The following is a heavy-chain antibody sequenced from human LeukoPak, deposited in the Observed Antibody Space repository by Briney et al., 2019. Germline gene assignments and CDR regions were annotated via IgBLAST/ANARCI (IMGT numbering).Heavy chain of an antibody. CDR2: ISSSGTTI. D-gene: IGHD5-12*01. Sequence: PGGSLRLSCAASGFIFGDYYMSWIRQAPGKGLEWVSYISSSGTTIDYADSVKGRFTISRDNAKKSLYLQMNSLRAEDTAVYYCARGIRGYSGLVVHWGQGTLVTVSS. CDR3: ARGIRGYSGLVVH. V-gene: IGHV3-11*04. CDR1: GFIFGDYY. J-gene: IGHJ4*02.